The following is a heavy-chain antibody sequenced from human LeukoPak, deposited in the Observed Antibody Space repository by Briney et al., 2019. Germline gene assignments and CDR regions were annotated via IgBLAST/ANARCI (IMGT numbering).Heavy chain of an antibody. J-gene: IGHJ4*02. Sequence: GGSLRLSCAASGFTFSSYEMTWVRQAPGKGLEWVSYISSGGTTITYADSVKGRFTISRDNAKNSVFLQMNSLRAEDTAVYYCATGGGDGGTFDYWGRGTLVTVSS. CDR2: ISSGGTTI. CDR3: ATGGGDGGTFDY. D-gene: IGHD4-23*01. V-gene: IGHV3-48*03. CDR1: GFTFSSYE.